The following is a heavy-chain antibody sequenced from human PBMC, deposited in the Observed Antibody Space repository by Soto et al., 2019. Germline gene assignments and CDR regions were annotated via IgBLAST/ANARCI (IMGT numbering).Heavy chain of an antibody. CDR1: EFSFSNYW. CDR2: IKQDGSEK. J-gene: IGHJ4*02. V-gene: IGHV3-7*01. CDR3: ARGPYRTAFLDS. Sequence: LRLFCAASEFSFSNYWMSWVRQAPGKGLEWVATIKQDGSEKYYVDSVKGRFTISRDNAKNSLFLQMNSLRADDTAVYYCARGPYRTAFLDSWGLGTPVTVSS. D-gene: IGHD1-1*01.